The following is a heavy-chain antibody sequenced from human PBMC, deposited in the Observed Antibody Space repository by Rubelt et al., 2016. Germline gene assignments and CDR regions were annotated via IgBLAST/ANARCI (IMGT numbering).Heavy chain of an antibody. J-gene: IGHJ6*02. CDR2: IIPIFGTA. CDR3: ARDSSECGCGGDCCTYYYGMDV. Sequence: QVQLVQSGAEVKKPGSSVKVSCKASGGTFSSYAISWVRQAPGQGLEWMGGIIPIFGTANYAQKFQGRVTITADESTSTAYMELRSLRSEDTAVYYCARDSSECGCGGDCCTYYYGMDVWGQGTTVTVSS. V-gene: IGHV1-69*01. D-gene: IGHD2-21*02. CDR1: GGTFSSYA.